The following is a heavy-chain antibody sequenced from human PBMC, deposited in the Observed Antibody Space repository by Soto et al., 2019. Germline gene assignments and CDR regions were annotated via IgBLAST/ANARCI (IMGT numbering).Heavy chain of an antibody. CDR3: ARDVSSDTTGFRGYDL. Sequence: QVQLVQSGAEVKKPGSSVKVSCKASGGTFRNYAFSWVRQAPGQGLEWMGEVIPIFGTTPYAQKFQGRVTITADESTNTAYMELSGLTSEDTAIYYCARDVSSDTTGFRGYDLWGQGTQVTVSS. V-gene: IGHV1-69*01. J-gene: IGHJ4*02. CDR2: VIPIFGTT. CDR1: GGTFRNYA. D-gene: IGHD3-10*01.